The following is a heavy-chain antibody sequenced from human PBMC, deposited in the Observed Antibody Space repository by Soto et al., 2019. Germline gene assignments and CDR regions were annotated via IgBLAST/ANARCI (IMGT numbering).Heavy chain of an antibody. D-gene: IGHD3-3*01. CDR1: GFTFSSYG. V-gene: IGHV3-33*01. CDR3: ARDRVAITIVGVVRGKYGMDV. Sequence: QVQLVESGGGVVQPGRSLRLSCAASGFTFSSYGMHWVRQAPGKGLEWVAVIWYDGSNKYYADSVKGRFTISRDNSTNTLYLQMNSLRAEDTAVYYCARDRVAITIVGVVRGKYGMDVWGQGTTVTVSS. CDR2: IWYDGSNK. J-gene: IGHJ6*02.